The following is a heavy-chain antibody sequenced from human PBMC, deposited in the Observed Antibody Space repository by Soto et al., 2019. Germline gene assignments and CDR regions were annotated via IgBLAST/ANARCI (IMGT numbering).Heavy chain of an antibody. CDR2: TRGKANSYTT. CDR1: GFTFSDHY. Sequence: GGSLRLSCAASGFTFSDHYMDWVRQAPGKGLEWVGRTRGKANSYTTEYAASVKGRFTISRDDSENSLFLQMNSLKTEDTAVYYCARVARTYYIDYWGQGTLVTVSS. V-gene: IGHV3-72*01. CDR3: ARVARTYYIDY. J-gene: IGHJ4*02.